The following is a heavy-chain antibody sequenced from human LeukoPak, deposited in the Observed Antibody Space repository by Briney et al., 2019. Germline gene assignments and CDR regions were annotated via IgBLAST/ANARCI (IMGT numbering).Heavy chain of an antibody. J-gene: IGHJ3*02. CDR2: ISYDGSNK. CDR1: GFTFSSYA. V-gene: IGHV3-30*18. Sequence: PGRSLRLSCAASGFTFSSYAMHWVRQAPGKGLEWVAFISYDGSNKYYADSVKGRFTISRDNSKNTLYLQMNSLRAEDTAVYYCAKELIWFGEGGAFDIWGQGTMVTVSS. CDR3: AKELIWFGEGGAFDI. D-gene: IGHD3-10*01.